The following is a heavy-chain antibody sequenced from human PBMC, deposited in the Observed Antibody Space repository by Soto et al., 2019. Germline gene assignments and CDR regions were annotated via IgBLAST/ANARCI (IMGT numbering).Heavy chain of an antibody. CDR1: GGSISSYY. V-gene: IGHV4-59*01. CDR3: ARVNYLNWFDP. CDR2: IYYSGST. J-gene: IGHJ5*02. Sequence: SETLSLTCTVSGGSISSYYWSWIRQPPGKGLEWIGYIYYSGSTNYNPSLKSRVTISVDTSKNQFSLKLSSVTAADTAVYYCARVNYLNWFDPWGQGTLVTVSS. D-gene: IGHD3-10*01.